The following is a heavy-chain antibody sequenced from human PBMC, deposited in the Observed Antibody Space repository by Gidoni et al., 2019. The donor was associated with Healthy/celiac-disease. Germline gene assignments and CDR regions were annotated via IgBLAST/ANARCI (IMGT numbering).Heavy chain of an antibody. J-gene: IGHJ6*02. Sequence: QVQLQESGPGLVKPSQTLSLTCTVSGGSISSGGYYWSWIRQHPGKGLEWIGYIYYSGSTYYNPSLKSRVTISVDTSKNQFSLKLSSVTAADTAVYYCARDPYDTARGYYYGMDVWGQGTTVTVSS. CDR2: IYYSGST. V-gene: IGHV4-31*03. CDR3: ARDPYDTARGYYYGMDV. D-gene: IGHD3-3*01. CDR1: GGSISSGGYY.